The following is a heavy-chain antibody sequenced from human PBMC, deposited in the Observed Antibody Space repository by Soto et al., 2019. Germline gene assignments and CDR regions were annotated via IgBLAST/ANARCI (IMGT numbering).Heavy chain of an antibody. J-gene: IGHJ6*02. CDR3: ARHLRFRRFYGMDV. CDR1: GGSISSGGYY. Sequence: QVQLQESGPGLVKPSQTLSLTCTVSGGSISSGGYYWSWIRQHPGKGLEWIGYIYYSGSTSYNPSLKRRVTTSVDTSKNQFSLKLSSVTAADTAVYCCARHLRFRRFYGMDVWGQGTTVTVSS. V-gene: IGHV4-31*03. D-gene: IGHD3-3*01. CDR2: IYYSGST.